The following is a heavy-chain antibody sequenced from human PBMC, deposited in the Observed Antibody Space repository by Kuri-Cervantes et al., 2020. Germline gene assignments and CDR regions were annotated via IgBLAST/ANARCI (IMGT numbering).Heavy chain of an antibody. D-gene: IGHD1-26*01. V-gene: IGHV5-51*01. CDR3: ARLGGVGETSGGWFDY. Sequence: KVSCKASGYSFTNYWIGWVRQMPGKGLEWMGSIYPGDSDTRYSPSFQGQVTITADKSFSTAYLQWSSLKASDTAMYYCARLGGVGETSGGWFDYWGQGTLVTVSS. CDR1: GYSFTNYW. J-gene: IGHJ4*02. CDR2: IYPGDSDT.